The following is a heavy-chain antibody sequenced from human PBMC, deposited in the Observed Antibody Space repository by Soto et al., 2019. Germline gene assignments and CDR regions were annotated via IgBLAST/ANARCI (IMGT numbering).Heavy chain of an antibody. V-gene: IGHV1-69*13. CDR2: IIPIFGTA. CDR1: GGTFSSYA. J-gene: IGHJ4*02. D-gene: IGHD3-3*01. CDR3: ARPRIFGVVHHLDY. Sequence: SVNVPCKAFGGTFSSYAISWVRQAPGQGLEWMGGIIPIFGTANYAQKFQGRVTITADESTSTAYMELSSMRSEDTAVYYCARPRIFGVVHHLDYWVQGTLVTVSS.